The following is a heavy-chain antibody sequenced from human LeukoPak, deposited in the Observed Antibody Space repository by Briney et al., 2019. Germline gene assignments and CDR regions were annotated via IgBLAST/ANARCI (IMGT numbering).Heavy chain of an antibody. Sequence: SQTLSLTCTVSGGAISSGSYYWSWIRQPAGKGLEWIGRIYTGGSTNYNPSLKSRVTISVDTSKNQFSLKLSSVTAADTAVYYCARSNFESYYYDSSGSYAFDIWGQGTMVTVSS. V-gene: IGHV4-61*02. CDR2: IYTGGST. J-gene: IGHJ3*02. CDR1: GGAISSGSYY. D-gene: IGHD3-22*01. CDR3: ARSNFESYYYDSSGSYAFDI.